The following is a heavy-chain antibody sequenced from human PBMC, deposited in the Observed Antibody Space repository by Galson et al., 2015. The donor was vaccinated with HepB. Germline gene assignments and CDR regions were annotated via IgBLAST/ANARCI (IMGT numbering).Heavy chain of an antibody. J-gene: IGHJ3*02. CDR1: GFTFDDYA. V-gene: IGHV3-9*01. D-gene: IGHD6-13*01. Sequence: SLRLSCAASGFTFDDYAMHWVRQAPGKGLEWVSGISWNSGSIGYADSVKGRFTISRDNAKNSLYLQMNSLRAEDTAVYYCARDRHGSSWEDDAFDIWGQGTMVTVSS. CDR2: ISWNSGSI. CDR3: ARDRHGSSWEDDAFDI.